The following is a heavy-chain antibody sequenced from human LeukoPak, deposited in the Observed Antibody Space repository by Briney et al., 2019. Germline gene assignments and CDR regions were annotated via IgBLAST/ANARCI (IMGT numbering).Heavy chain of an antibody. J-gene: IGHJ4*02. CDR3: ASSTRGVHEYSYGGYFDY. CDR2: IIPIFGTA. D-gene: IGHD5-18*01. CDR1: GGAFSSYA. Sequence: SVKVSCKASGGAFSSYAISWVRQAPGQGLEWMGGIIPIFGTANYAQKFQGRVTITTDESTSTAYMELSSLRSEDTAVYYCASSTRGVHEYSYGGYFDYWGQGTLVTVSS. V-gene: IGHV1-69*05.